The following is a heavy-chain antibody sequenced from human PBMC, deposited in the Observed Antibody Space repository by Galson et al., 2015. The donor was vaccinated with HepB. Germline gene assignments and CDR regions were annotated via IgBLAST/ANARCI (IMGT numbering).Heavy chain of an antibody. V-gene: IGHV3-23*01. CDR2: ISGGGGTT. J-gene: IGHJ2*01. Sequence: SLRLSCAASGFDFRNYAMNWVRQAPGKGLEWVSVISGGGGTTDYADSVKGRFTISRDNSNNTLYLEMSTLRAEDTAVYYCAKSPTVLPYWYVDVWGRGTLVSVSS. CDR3: AKSPTVLPYWYVDV. CDR1: GFDFRNYA. D-gene: IGHD4-17*01.